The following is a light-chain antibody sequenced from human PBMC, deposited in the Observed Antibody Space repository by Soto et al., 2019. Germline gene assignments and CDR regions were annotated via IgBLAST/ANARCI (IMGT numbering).Light chain of an antibody. CDR2: EVN. CDR3: YSYSANNGLGL. Sequence: QSALTQPPSASGSLGQSVTISCTGTSSDVGGYRYVSWYQQHPGKAPKFIIYEVNQRPSGVADRFSGSKSGNTASLTVSGLQADDEADYYCYSYSANNGLGLFGGGTQLTVL. CDR1: SSDVGGYRY. J-gene: IGLJ2*01. V-gene: IGLV2-8*01.